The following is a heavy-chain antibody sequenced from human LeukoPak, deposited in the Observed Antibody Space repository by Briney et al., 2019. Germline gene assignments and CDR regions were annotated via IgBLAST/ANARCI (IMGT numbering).Heavy chain of an antibody. V-gene: IGHV4-38-2*02. Sequence: SETLSLTYTVSGYSISSGFYWGWIRRPPGKGLEWIGNVYLSGSTYYNPSLKSRVTISLDTSKNQVSLRVSSVTAADTAVYYCARHDSSGLYNAFDFWGQGTMVTVSS. D-gene: IGHD3-22*01. CDR1: GYSISSGFY. CDR2: VYLSGST. CDR3: ARHDSSGLYNAFDF. J-gene: IGHJ3*01.